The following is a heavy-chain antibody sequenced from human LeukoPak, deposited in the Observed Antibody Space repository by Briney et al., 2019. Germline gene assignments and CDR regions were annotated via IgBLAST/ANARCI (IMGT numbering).Heavy chain of an antibody. D-gene: IGHD3-10*01. CDR1: GFSFTSYW. Sequence: GESLKISCKGSGFSFTSYWLGWVRQMPGKGLEGMGINYPCDYESRYSPSFQGQVTISADKSISTAYLQWSSLKASDTAMYYCARGAITMVRGVSDYYYYGMAVWGQGTTVTVSS. CDR3: ARGAITMVRGVSDYYYYGMAV. J-gene: IGHJ6*02. V-gene: IGHV5-51*01. CDR2: NYPCDYES.